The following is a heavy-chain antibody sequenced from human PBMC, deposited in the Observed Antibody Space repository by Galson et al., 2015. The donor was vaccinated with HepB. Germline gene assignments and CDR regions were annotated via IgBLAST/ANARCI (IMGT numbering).Heavy chain of an antibody. J-gene: IGHJ6*03. CDR2: ISGTGGGT. D-gene: IGHD3-10*01. V-gene: IGHV3-23*01. CDR3: AKRGGSGTFFYYYIDV. Sequence: SLRLSCAASGFAFGMYALNWVRQAPGKGLEWVSSISGTGGGTYYADSVRGRFTISRDNSKSTLYLQMNSLRAEDTAVYYCAKRGGSGTFFYYYIDVWGKGTTVTVSS. CDR1: GFAFGMYA.